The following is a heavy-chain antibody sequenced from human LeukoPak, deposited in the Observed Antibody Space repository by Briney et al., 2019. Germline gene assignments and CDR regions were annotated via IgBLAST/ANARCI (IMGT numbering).Heavy chain of an antibody. V-gene: IGHV3-66*01. Sequence: GGSLRLSCAASGFTVSSNYMSWVRQAPGKGLEWVSVIYSGGSTYYADSVKGRFTISRDNSKNTLYLQMNSLRAEDTAVYYCARDPDYRNWFDPWGQGTLVTVPS. CDR3: ARDPDYRNWFDP. CDR2: IYSGGST. J-gene: IGHJ5*02. D-gene: IGHD4-11*01. CDR1: GFTVSSNY.